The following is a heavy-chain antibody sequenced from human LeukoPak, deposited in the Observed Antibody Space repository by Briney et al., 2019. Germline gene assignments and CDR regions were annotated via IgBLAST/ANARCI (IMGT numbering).Heavy chain of an antibody. CDR3: ARARDSSGWTDY. CDR2: IYYSGST. Sequence: SQTLSLTCTVSGGSISSGDYYWSWIRQPPGKGLEWIGYIYYSGSTYYDPSLKSRVTISVDTSKNQFSLKLSSVTAADTAVYYCARARDSSGWTDYWGQGTLVTVSS. CDR1: GGSISSGDYY. J-gene: IGHJ4*02. V-gene: IGHV4-30-4*08. D-gene: IGHD6-19*01.